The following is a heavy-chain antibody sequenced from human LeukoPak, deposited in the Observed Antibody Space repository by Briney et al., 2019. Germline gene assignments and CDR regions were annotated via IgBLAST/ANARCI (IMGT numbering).Heavy chain of an antibody. J-gene: IGHJ4*02. Sequence: SETLSLTCAVYGGSFSGYYWSWIRKPPGKGLEWIGEINHSGSTNYNPSLKSRVTISVDTSKNQFSLKLSSVTAADTAVYYCARVTRYSSSWYDYWGQGTLVTVSS. CDR1: GGSFSGYY. CDR3: ARVTRYSSSWYDY. V-gene: IGHV4-34*01. D-gene: IGHD6-13*01. CDR2: INHSGST.